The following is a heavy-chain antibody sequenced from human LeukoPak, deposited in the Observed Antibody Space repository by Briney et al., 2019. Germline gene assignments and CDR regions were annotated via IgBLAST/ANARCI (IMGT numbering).Heavy chain of an antibody. CDR2: IIQDGSEI. CDR3: ARRGTSSSWAYFDY. J-gene: IGHJ4*02. Sequence: GESLRLSCAASGFIFSTYWLSWVRQAPGKGLEWVANIIQDGSEIYYVESVQGRFTISRDNVDNSLYLQMNRLGAEDTAVYYCARRGTSSSWAYFDYWGQGTLVTVSS. V-gene: IGHV3-7*05. CDR1: GFIFSTYW. D-gene: IGHD6-13*01.